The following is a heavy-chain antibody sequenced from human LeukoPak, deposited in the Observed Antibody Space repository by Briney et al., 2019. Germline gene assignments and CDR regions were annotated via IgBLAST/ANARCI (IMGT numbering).Heavy chain of an antibody. CDR2: IYYRGTT. CDR1: GGSINSHY. Sequence: SEPLSLTCTVSGGSINSHYWSWTRQPPGKALEWIGHIYYRGTTKYIPSLKSRVTISLDMSKNQYSLKLTSATAADTAVYYCARSVATIFDYYMDVWGNGTTVTVSS. V-gene: IGHV4-59*11. D-gene: IGHD5-24*01. J-gene: IGHJ6*03. CDR3: ARSVATIFDYYMDV.